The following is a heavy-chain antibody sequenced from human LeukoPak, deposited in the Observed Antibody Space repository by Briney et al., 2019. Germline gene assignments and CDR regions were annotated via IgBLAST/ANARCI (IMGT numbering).Heavy chain of an antibody. D-gene: IGHD6-19*01. J-gene: IGHJ4*02. CDR1: GFTFNNYA. CDR3: ARQWLVNG. CDR2: ISESGGTT. Sequence: GGSLRLSCAASGFTFNNYAMNWVRQAPGKGLEWVSSISESGGTTDYADSVKGRFTISRDNSKNTLYLQMNSLRAEDTAVYYCARQWLVNGWGQGTLVTASS. V-gene: IGHV3-23*01.